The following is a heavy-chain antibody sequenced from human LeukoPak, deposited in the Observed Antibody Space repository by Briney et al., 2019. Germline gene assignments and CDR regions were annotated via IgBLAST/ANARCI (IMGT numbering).Heavy chain of an antibody. CDR2: ISGSGGST. CDR3: AKDLVIVRGVSPEYYFDY. J-gene: IGHJ4*02. Sequence: GGSLRLSCAASGFTFSSYAMSWVRQAPGKGLEWVSAISGSGGSTYYADSVKGRFTISRDNSKNTLYLQVNSLRAEDTAVYYCAKDLVIVRGVSPEYYFDYWGQGTLVTVSS. D-gene: IGHD3-10*01. V-gene: IGHV3-23*01. CDR1: GFTFSSYA.